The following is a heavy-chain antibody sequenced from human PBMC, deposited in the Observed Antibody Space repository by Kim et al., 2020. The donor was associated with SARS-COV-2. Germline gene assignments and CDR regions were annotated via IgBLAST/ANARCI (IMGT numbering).Heavy chain of an antibody. D-gene: IGHD3-3*01. CDR3: ARAGESGVLRVISGMDA. CDR2: IYDSGST. J-gene: IGHJ6*01. V-gene: IGHV4-59*13. CDR1: GGSISSYY. Sequence: SETLSLTCTVAGGSISSYYWSWIRQPPGKGLEWIGYIYDSGSTNYNPSLKRRVTISVDTSKNQFSLKLSSVTASDTAVYYCARAGESGVLRVISGMDAWG.